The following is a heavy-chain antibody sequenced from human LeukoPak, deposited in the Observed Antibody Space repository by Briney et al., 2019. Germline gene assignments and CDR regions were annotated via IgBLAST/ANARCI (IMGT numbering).Heavy chain of an antibody. V-gene: IGHV3-48*01. CDR3: ARGHYYYGPNWFDP. J-gene: IGHJ5*02. CDR2: ISSSSSTI. CDR1: GFTFSSYS. D-gene: IGHD3-10*01. Sequence: PGGSLRLSCAASGFTFSSYSMNWVRQAPGKGLEWVSYISSSSSTIYYADSVKGRFTISRDNAKNSLYLQMNSLRAEDTAVYYCARGHYYYGPNWFDPWGQGTLVTVSS.